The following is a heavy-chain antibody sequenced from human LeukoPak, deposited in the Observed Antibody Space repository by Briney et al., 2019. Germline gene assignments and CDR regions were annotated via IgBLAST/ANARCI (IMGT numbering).Heavy chain of an antibody. J-gene: IGHJ4*02. V-gene: IGHV1-69*04. D-gene: IGHD3-10*01. CDR3: ARVEGDNWSFGY. Sequence: GASVTVSCKASGGTFSSYAISWVRQAPGQGLEWMGRIIPILGIANYAQKFQGRVTITADKSTSTAYMELSSLRSEDTAVYYCARVEGDNWSFGYWGQGTLVTVSS. CDR1: GGTFSSYA. CDR2: IIPILGIA.